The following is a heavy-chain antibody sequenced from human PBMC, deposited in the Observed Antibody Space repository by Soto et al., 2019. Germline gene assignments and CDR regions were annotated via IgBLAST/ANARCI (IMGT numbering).Heavy chain of an antibody. CDR3: AKDFGVVVPAALRDDAFDI. J-gene: IGHJ3*02. Sequence: EAQLLESGGGLVQPGGSLRLSCAASGFTFSSYAMSWVRQAPGKGLEWVSAISGSGGSTYYADSVKGRFTISRDNSKNTLYLQMNSLRAEDTAVYYCAKDFGVVVPAALRDDAFDIWGQGTMVTVSS. CDR2: ISGSGGST. CDR1: GFTFSSYA. V-gene: IGHV3-23*01. D-gene: IGHD2-2*01.